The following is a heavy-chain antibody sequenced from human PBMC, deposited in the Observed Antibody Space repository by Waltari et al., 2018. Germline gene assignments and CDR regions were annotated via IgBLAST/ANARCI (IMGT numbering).Heavy chain of an antibody. V-gene: IGHV1-2*06. CDR3: ARGLLMVRGVTGWFDP. J-gene: IGHJ5*02. D-gene: IGHD3-10*01. CDR1: GYTFTGYY. CDR2: INPNSGGT. Sequence: QVQLVQSGAEVKKPGASVKVSCQASGYTFTGYYMHWVRQAPGQGLEWMGRINPNSGGTNYAQKFQGRVTMTRDTSISTAYMELSRLRSDDTAVYYCARGLLMVRGVTGWFDPWGQGTLVTVSS.